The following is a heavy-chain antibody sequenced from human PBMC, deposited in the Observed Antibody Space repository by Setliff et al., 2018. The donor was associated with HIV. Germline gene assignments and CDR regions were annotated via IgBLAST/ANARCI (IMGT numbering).Heavy chain of an antibody. CDR3: ARCGHYDSSGYYYSYYYFYMDV. D-gene: IGHD3-22*01. CDR2: INAGNGNT. Sequence: ASVKVSCKASGYTFTSYAMHWVRQAPGQRLEWTGWINAGNGNTKYSQKFQGRVTFTRDTSATTAYMELSSLRSEDTAVYFCARCGHYDSSGYYYSYYYFYMDVWGKGTTVTVSS. CDR1: GYTFTSYA. J-gene: IGHJ6*03. V-gene: IGHV1-3*01.